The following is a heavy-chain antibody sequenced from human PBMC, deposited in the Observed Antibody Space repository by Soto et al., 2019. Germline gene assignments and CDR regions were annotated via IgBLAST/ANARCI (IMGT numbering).Heavy chain of an antibody. CDR3: AKGQWLVFYGMDV. D-gene: IGHD6-19*01. CDR1: GFTFSSYA. Sequence: WWSLRLSCSASGFTFSSYAMSWCRQAPGEGLEWVSAISGSGGSTYYADSVKGRFTISRDNSKNTLYLQMNSLRAEDTAVYYCAKGQWLVFYGMDVWGQGTTVTVSS. V-gene: IGHV3-23*01. CDR2: ISGSGGST. J-gene: IGHJ6*02.